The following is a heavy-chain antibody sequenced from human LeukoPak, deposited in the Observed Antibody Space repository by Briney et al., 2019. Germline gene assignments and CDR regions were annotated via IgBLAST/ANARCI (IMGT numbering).Heavy chain of an antibody. J-gene: IGHJ4*02. D-gene: IGHD2-2*01. CDR1: GYTFTGYY. CDR3: ARDRPAAGASELDY. Sequence: ASVKVSCKASGYTFTGYYMHWVRQAPGQGLEWMGRINPNSGGTNYAQKFQGRVTMTRDTSIGTAYMELSRLRSDDTAVYYCARDRPAAGASELDYWGQGTLVTVSS. CDR2: INPNSGGT. V-gene: IGHV1-2*06.